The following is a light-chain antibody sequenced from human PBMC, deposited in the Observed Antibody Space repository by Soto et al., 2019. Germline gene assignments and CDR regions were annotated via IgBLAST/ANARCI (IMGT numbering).Light chain of an antibody. CDR3: QQVKSYPLT. CDR2: AAS. Sequence: DIQLTQSPSFLSASVGDRVTITCRASQGISSYLAWYQQKPGKAPELLIYAASTLQSGVPSRFTGSGSGTEFTLTISSLQPEDFATYYCQQVKSYPLTIGGGTKV. J-gene: IGKJ4*01. CDR1: QGISSY. V-gene: IGKV1-9*01.